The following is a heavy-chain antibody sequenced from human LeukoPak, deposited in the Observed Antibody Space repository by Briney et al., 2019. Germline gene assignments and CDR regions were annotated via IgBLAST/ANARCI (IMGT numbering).Heavy chain of an antibody. D-gene: IGHD4-17*01. CDR1: GFTFSSYA. CDR2: ISYDGSNK. Sequence: PGGSLRLSCAASGFTFSSYAMHWVRQAPGKGLEWVAVISYDGSNKYYADSVKGRFTISRDNSKNTLYLQMNSLRAEDTAVYYCASQWDFYGDYGTYFDYWGQGTLVTVSS. V-gene: IGHV3-30-3*01. J-gene: IGHJ4*02. CDR3: ASQWDFYGDYGTYFDY.